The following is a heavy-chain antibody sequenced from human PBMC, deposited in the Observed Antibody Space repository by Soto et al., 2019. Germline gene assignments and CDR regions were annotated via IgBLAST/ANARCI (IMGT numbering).Heavy chain of an antibody. Sequence: EMQLLESGGGLVQRGGSLRLSCAASGFTFSSYAMSWVRQAPGKGLEWVSAISGSGGSAYYADSVKGRFTISRDNSKNTLYLQMTSLRAEDTAVYYCAKGWSGYEIWGQGTLVTVSS. CDR1: GFTFSSYA. CDR3: AKGWSGYEI. J-gene: IGHJ4*02. D-gene: IGHD3-3*01. V-gene: IGHV3-23*01. CDR2: ISGSGGSA.